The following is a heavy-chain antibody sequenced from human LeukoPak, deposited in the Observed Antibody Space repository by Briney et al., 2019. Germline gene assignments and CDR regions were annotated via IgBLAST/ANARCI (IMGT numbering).Heavy chain of an antibody. J-gene: IGHJ5*02. Sequence: ASQTLSLTCAISGDSVSSNSAAWNWIRQSPSRGLEWLGRTYHRSKWYNTYAVSLKSRITINPDTSKNHFSLQLNSVTPEDTAIYFCAREGEVGTTWSWFDPWGQGTLVTVSS. CDR3: AREGEVGTTWSWFDP. CDR1: GDSVSSNSAA. CDR2: TYHRSKWYN. V-gene: IGHV6-1*01. D-gene: IGHD1-26*01.